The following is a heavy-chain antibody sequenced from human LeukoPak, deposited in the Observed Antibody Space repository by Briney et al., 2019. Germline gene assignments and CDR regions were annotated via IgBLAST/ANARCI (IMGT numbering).Heavy chain of an antibody. J-gene: IGHJ2*01. CDR3: ASAKYQLLNWYFDL. V-gene: IGHV1-69*13. CDR2: IIPIFGTA. D-gene: IGHD2-2*01. CDR1: GGTFSSYA. Sequence: SVKVSCKASGGTFSSYAISWVRQAPGQGLEWMGGIIPIFGTANYAQKFQGRVTITADESTSTAYMELSSLRSEDTAVYYCASAKYQLLNWYFDLWGRGTLVTVSS.